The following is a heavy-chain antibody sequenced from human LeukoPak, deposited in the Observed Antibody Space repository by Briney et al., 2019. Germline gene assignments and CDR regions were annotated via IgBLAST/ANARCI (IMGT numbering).Heavy chain of an antibody. D-gene: IGHD6-13*01. V-gene: IGHV3-23*01. CDR2: IGTSGNSK. CDR1: GFTFTTYP. CDR3: AAGLYYYGMDM. Sequence: GGSLTLSCAASGFTFTTYPMTWVRRAPGRGLEWVSAIGTSGNSKYYAASVRGRFTVSRDNFKNSLYLQMDRVRAEDTAVYYCAAGLYYYGMDMWGQGTTVTVSS. J-gene: IGHJ6*02.